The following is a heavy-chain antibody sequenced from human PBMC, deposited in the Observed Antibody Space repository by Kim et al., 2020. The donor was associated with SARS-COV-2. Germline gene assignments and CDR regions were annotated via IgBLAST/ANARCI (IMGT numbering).Heavy chain of an antibody. CDR2: IYYSGST. V-gene: IGHV4-39*01. Sequence: SETLSLTCTVSGGSISSSSYYWGWIRQPPGKGLEWIGSIYYSGSTYYNPSLKSRVTISVDTSKNQFSLKLGSVTAADTAVYYCARLSGHDYGMDVWGQGTTVTVSS. CDR3: ARLSGHDYGMDV. J-gene: IGHJ6*02. CDR1: GGSISSSSYY. D-gene: IGHD3-10*01.